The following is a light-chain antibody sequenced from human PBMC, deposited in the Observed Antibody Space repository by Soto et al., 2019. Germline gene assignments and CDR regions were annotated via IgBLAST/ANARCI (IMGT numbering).Light chain of an antibody. Sequence: QSVLTQPASVSGSPGQSITISCTGTSSDLGTYNLVSWYQQHPGKVPKLIIYEVSKRPSGISYRFSGSKSGIPASLTISGLQAEDEADYYCCSYASVIWVFGGGTKLTVL. CDR1: SSDLGTYNL. CDR3: CSYASVIWV. V-gene: IGLV2-23*02. J-gene: IGLJ3*02. CDR2: EVS.